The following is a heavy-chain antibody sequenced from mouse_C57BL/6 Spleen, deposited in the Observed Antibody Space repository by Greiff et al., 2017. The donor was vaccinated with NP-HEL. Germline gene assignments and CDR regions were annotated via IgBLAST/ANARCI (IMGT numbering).Heavy chain of an antibody. CDR3: TTWNSFYAMDY. J-gene: IGHJ4*01. CDR2: IDPENGDT. V-gene: IGHV14-4*01. Sequence: EVQLQESGAELVRPGASVKLSCTASGFNIKDDYMHWVKQRPEQGLEWIGWIDPENGDTEYASKFQGKATITADTSSNTAYLQLSSLTSEDTAVYYCTTWNSFYAMDYWGQGTSVTVSS. CDR1: GFNIKDDY.